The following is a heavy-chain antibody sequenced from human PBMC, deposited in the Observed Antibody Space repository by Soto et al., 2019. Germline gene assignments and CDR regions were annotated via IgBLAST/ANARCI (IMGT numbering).Heavy chain of an antibody. V-gene: IGHV4-30-2*01. CDR3: SRFYGDYYNWFDP. CDR2: IYHSGST. CDR1: GDSISSGGYS. J-gene: IGHJ5*02. D-gene: IGHD4-17*01. Sequence: QLQLQESGSGLVKPSQTLSLTCAVSGDSISSGGYSWSWIRQPPGKGLEWIGYIYHSGSTYYNPSLKSRVSISVDRSKSQFSLKLSSVTAAHTAVYYSSRFYGDYYNWFDPWGQGTLVTVS.